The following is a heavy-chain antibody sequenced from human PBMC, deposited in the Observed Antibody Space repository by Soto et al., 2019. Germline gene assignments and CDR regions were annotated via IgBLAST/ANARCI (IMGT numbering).Heavy chain of an antibody. D-gene: IGHD6-6*01. Sequence: ASVKVSCKASGYTFTSYAMHWVRQAPGQRLEWMGWINAGNGNTKYPQKFQGRVTITRDTSASTAYMELSSLRSEDTAVYYCARGGAARDYYGMDVWGQGTTVTVSS. CDR2: INAGNGNT. CDR1: GYTFTSYA. J-gene: IGHJ6*02. CDR3: ARGGAARDYYGMDV. V-gene: IGHV1-3*01.